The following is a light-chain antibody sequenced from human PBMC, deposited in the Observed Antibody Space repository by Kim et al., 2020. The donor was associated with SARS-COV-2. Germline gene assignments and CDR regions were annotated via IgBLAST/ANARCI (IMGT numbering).Light chain of an antibody. J-gene: IGLJ1*01. Sequence: SSELTQDPAVSVALGRTVRITCQGDSLRSYYASWYQQKPGQAPVLVIYGKNNRPSGIPDRFSGSSSGNTASLTITGAQAEDEADYYCNSRDSSGNHLYVFGTGTKVTVL. CDR3: NSRDSSGNHLYV. V-gene: IGLV3-19*01. CDR1: SLRSYY. CDR2: GKN.